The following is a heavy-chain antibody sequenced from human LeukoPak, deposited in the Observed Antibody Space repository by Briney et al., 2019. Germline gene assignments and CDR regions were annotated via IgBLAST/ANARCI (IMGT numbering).Heavy chain of an antibody. Sequence: GGSLRLSCAASGFTFSSYAMSWVRQAPGKGLEWVSVISGGGGSKYYADSVKGRFTISRDNSKKTLHLQMNSLRAEDTAVYYCAKSFSSWLFDYWGQGTLVTVSS. CDR1: GFTFSSYA. D-gene: IGHD6-13*01. CDR2: ISGGGGSK. J-gene: IGHJ4*02. CDR3: AKSFSSWLFDY. V-gene: IGHV3-23*01.